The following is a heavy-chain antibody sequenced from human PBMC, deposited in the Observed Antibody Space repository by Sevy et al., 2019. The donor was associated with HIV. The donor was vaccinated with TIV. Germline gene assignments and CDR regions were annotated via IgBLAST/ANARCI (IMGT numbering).Heavy chain of an antibody. J-gene: IGHJ5*02. D-gene: IGHD3-22*01. CDR2: ISSSGSII. CDR1: GFTFRSYE. CDR3: ARVDANYDKGFDP. Sequence: GGSLRLSCEASGFTFRSYEMNWVRQAPGKGLEWVSYISSSGSIIYYANSVKGRFTISRDNAKNSIYMKMNSLRAEDTAVYYCARVDANYDKGFDPWGQGTLVTVSS. V-gene: IGHV3-48*03.